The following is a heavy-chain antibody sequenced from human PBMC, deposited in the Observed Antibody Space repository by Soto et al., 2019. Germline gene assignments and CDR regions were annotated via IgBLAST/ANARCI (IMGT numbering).Heavy chain of an antibody. V-gene: IGHV1-69*02. Sequence: SVKVSCKASGGTFSSYTISWVRQAPGQGLEWMGRIIPILGIANYAQKFQGRVTITADKSTSTAYMELSSLRSEDTAVYYCASNTMDIVATTRIYYYYYMDVWGKGTTVTVSS. CDR1: GGTFSSYT. CDR2: IIPILGIA. D-gene: IGHD5-12*01. J-gene: IGHJ6*03. CDR3: ASNTMDIVATTRIYYYYYMDV.